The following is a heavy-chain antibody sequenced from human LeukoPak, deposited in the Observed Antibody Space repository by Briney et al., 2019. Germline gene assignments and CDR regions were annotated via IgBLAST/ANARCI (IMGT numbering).Heavy chain of an antibody. CDR3: ARDFPPPGTTSDFDY. Sequence: GGSLRLSCAASGFTVSSNYMSWVRQAPGKGLEWVSVIYSGGSTYYADSVKGRFTISRDNSKNTLYLQMNSLRAEDTAVYYCARDFPPPGTTSDFDYRGQGTLVTVSS. D-gene: IGHD1-1*01. J-gene: IGHJ4*02. CDR2: IYSGGST. V-gene: IGHV3-66*01. CDR1: GFTVSSNY.